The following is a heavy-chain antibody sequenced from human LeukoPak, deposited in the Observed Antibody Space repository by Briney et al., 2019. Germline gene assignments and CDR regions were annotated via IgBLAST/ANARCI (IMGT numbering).Heavy chain of an antibody. V-gene: IGHV4-34*01. CDR2: IYYSGST. Sequence: TSSETLSLTCAVYGGSFSGYYWSWIRQPPGKGLEWIGSIYYSGSTYYNPSLKSRVTISVDTSKNQFSLKLSSVTAADTAVYYCARVVVPHFDYWGQGTLVTVSS. CDR3: ARVVVPHFDY. J-gene: IGHJ4*02. CDR1: GGSFSGYY. D-gene: IGHD2-2*01.